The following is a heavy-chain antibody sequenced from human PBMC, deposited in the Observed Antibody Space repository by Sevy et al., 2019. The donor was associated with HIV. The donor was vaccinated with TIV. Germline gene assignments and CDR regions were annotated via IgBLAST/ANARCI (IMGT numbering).Heavy chain of an antibody. V-gene: IGHV3-21*01. D-gene: IGHD5-12*01. Sequence: GGSLRLSCAASGFTFSSYSMNWVRQAPGKGLEWVSSISSSSSYIYYADSVKGRFTISRDNAKNSPYLQMNSLRAEDTAVYYCAREGDGYNSNGMDVWGQGTTVTVSS. CDR3: AREGDGYNSNGMDV. CDR1: GFTFSSYS. J-gene: IGHJ6*02. CDR2: ISSSSSYI.